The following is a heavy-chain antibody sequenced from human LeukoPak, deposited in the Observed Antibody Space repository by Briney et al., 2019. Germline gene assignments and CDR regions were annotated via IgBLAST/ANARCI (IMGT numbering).Heavy chain of an antibody. CDR1: GVSISSGGYS. Sequence: SETLSLTCAVSGVSISSGGYSWSWIRQPPGKGLEWIGYIHRSVSTYYNPSLKSRVTISVDRSKNQFSLKLSSVTAADTAVYYCARGIQHFDSWGQGTLVTVSS. V-gene: IGHV4-30-2*01. CDR3: ARGIQHFDS. J-gene: IGHJ4*02. CDR2: IHRSVST.